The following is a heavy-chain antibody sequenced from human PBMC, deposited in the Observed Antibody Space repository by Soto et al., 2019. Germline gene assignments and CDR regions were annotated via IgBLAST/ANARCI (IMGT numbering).Heavy chain of an antibody. V-gene: IGHV3-23*01. CDR2: IRGGGGNA. D-gene: IGHD5-12*01. J-gene: IGHJ5*02. CDR1: GFTFSSYG. Sequence: GGSLRLSCAASGFTFSSYGMIWARQAPGKGLEWVSVIRGGGGNAYYADSVKGRFTVSRDNSQKTLYLERNSLRVEETAVYFCAKGGGQWLRSKGMNWFDPWGQGTLVTVSS. CDR3: AKGGGQWLRSKGMNWFDP.